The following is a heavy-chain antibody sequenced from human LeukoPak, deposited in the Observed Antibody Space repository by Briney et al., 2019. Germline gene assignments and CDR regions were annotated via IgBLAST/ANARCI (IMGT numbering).Heavy chain of an antibody. CDR3: ARGGPNRGYDWDYFDY. J-gene: IGHJ4*02. V-gene: IGHV6-1*01. D-gene: IGHD5-12*01. CDR1: GDSVSSNSAA. CDR2: TYYRSKWYN. Sequence: SQTLSLTCAISGDSVSSNSAAWNWIRQSPSRGLEWQGRTYYRSKWYNDYAVSVKSRITINPDTSKSQFSLQLNSVTPEDTAVYYCARGGPNRGYDWDYFDYWGQGTLVTVSS.